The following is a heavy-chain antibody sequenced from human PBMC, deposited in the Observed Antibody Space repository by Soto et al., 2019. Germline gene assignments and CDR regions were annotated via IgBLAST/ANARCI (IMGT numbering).Heavy chain of an antibody. D-gene: IGHD3-22*01. CDR1: GGTFSSYA. CDR3: ASHYYDSSGYPDGWFDP. J-gene: IGHJ5*02. V-gene: IGHV1-69*06. CDR2: IIPIFGTA. Sequence: QVQLVQSGAEVKKPGSSVKVSCKASGGTFSSYAISWVRQAPGQGLEWMGGIIPIFGTANYAQKFQGRVTITADKSTSKAYMELSSLRSEDTAVYYCASHYYDSSGYPDGWFDPWGQGTLVTVSS.